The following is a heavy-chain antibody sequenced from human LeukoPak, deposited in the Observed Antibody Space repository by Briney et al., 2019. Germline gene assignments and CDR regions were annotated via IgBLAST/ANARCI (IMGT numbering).Heavy chain of an antibody. J-gene: IGHJ5*02. CDR1: GGSFSGYY. D-gene: IGHD5-12*01. CDR2: IYYSGST. V-gene: IGHV4-34*09. Sequence: TSETLSLTCAVYGGSFSGYYWSWIRQPPGKGLEWIGYIYYSGSTYYNPSLKSRVTISVDTSKNQFSLKLSSVTAADTAVYYCGRDRSGYVKNNWFDPWGQGTLVTVSS. CDR3: GRDRSGYVKNNWFDP.